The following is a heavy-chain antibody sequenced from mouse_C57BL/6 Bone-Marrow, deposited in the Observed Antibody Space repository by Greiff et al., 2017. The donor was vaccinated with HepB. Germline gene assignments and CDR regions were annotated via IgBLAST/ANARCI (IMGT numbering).Heavy chain of an antibody. CDR3: ARRDGSSYGFAY. CDR2: INPNNGGT. J-gene: IGHJ3*01. V-gene: IGHV1-22*01. D-gene: IGHD1-1*01. CDR1: GYTFTDYN. Sequence: EVQVVESGPELVKPGASVKMSCKASGYTFTDYNMHWVKQSHGKSLEWIGYINPNNGGTSYNQKFKGKATLTVNKSSSTAYMELRSLTSEAAAVYYCARRDGSSYGFAYWGQGTLVTVSA.